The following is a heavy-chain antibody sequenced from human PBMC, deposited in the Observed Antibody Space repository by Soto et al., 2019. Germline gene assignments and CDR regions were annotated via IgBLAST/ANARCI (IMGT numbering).Heavy chain of an antibody. CDR2: INHSGST. J-gene: IGHJ5*02. Sequence: SETLSLTCAVYGGSFSGYYWSWIRQPPGKGLDWIGEINHSGSTNYNPSLKSRVTISVDTSKNQFSLKLSSVTAADTAVYYCATRITMVRGAYGPRGCWFDPWGQGTLVTVSS. CDR3: ATRITMVRGAYGPRGCWFDP. CDR1: GGSFSGYY. D-gene: IGHD3-10*01. V-gene: IGHV4-34*01.